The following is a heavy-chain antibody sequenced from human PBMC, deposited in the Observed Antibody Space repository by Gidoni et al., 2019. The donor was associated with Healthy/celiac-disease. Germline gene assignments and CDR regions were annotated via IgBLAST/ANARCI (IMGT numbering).Heavy chain of an antibody. J-gene: IGHJ4*02. CDR3: ARGYYSGRYHPLDY. CDR1: GFPFSSYA. Sequence: HVQLLESGGGVSQPGSSLSLPCPASGFPFSSYALHWFRQAPGKGLEWGAVITYDGRNKYYADSVKGRVTIYRDNSKNTMYLKMNSMRAEDTAVYYCARGYYSGRYHPLDYWGQGTLVTVSS. CDR2: ITYDGRNK. V-gene: IGHV3-30*04. D-gene: IGHD1-26*01.